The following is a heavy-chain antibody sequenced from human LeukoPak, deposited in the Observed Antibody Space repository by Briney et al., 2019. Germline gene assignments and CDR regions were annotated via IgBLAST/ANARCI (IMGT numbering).Heavy chain of an antibody. Sequence: GGALRLSWAASGFTFSSYGMPWVRQAPGKGLEGVAIISYDGSNKCYGDSVKGRFTISRDNSKKTLYLQMNSLRAGDTAVYYCAKDLRGYSYGLDYWGQGTLVTVSS. CDR2: ISYDGSNK. CDR3: AKDLRGYSYGLDY. D-gene: IGHD5-18*01. CDR1: GFTFSSYG. J-gene: IGHJ4*02. V-gene: IGHV3-30*18.